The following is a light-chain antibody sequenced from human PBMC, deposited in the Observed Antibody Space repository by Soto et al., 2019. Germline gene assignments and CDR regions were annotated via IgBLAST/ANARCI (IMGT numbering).Light chain of an antibody. V-gene: IGKV3-11*01. J-gene: IGKJ4*01. CDR2: NAS. CDR3: QQRSNWPLT. Sequence: EIVLTQSPATLSLSPGERATLSCRASQSVSRYLVWFQQKPGQAPRLLIYNASNRATGIPARFSGRGSGTDFTLTISSLEPEDFAVYYCQQRSNWPLTFGGGTKVEIK. CDR1: QSVSRY.